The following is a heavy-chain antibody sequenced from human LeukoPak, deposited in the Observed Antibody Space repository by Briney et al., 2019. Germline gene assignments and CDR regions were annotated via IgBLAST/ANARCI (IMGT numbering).Heavy chain of an antibody. CDR2: IYYSGST. J-gene: IGHJ6*03. Sequence: SQTLSLTCTVSGGSISSSNYYWGWIRQPPGRGLEWIGSIYYSGSTYYNPSLKSRVTISLDTSKNQFSLKLSSVTAADTAVYYCARTILGDYYMDVWGKGTTVTISS. V-gene: IGHV4-39*07. CDR1: GGSISSSNYY. CDR3: ARTILGDYYMDV. D-gene: IGHD3-9*01.